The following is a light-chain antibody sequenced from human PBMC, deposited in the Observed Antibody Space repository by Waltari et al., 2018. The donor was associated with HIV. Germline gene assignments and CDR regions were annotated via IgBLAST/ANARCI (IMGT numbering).Light chain of an antibody. V-gene: IGLV1-40*01. CDR3: QSYDSRLRAVV. J-gene: IGLJ2*01. Sequence: QSVLTQPPSVSGAPGQRVTISCTGSSSNTGAGYDVHWYQQLPGTSPKLLIYGNSKRPSGVPDRFSGSKSGTSVSLAITGLQAEDEADYFCQSYDSRLRAVVFGGGTKLTVL. CDR2: GNS. CDR1: SSNTGAGYD.